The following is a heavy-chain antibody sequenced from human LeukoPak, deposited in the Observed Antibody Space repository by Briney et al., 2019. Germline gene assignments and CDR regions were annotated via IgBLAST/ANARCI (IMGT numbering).Heavy chain of an antibody. CDR1: GFTFSNYW. CDR2: IDNAGSIT. J-gene: IGHJ4*02. D-gene: IGHD3-22*01. V-gene: IGHV3-74*03. Sequence: GGSLRLSCAASGFTFSNYWIHWVRQAPGKGLVWVSRIDNAGSITTYADSVKGRFTISRDNDENTLYLQMNSLRVEDTAVYYCVRSAFHAGSGNYYDYWGQGTLVTVSS. CDR3: VRSAFHAGSGNYYDY.